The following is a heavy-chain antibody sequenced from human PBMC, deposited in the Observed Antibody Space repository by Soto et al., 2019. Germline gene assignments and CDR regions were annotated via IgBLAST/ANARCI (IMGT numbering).Heavy chain of an antibody. Sequence: GESLKISCAASGFSLSNYAVTWVRQAPGKGLEWVSRVGTGGITKYADSVRGRFSISRDSSKDTVNLEMNSLRADDTAVYICARGLYISGRVWGYDMWGQGTMVTVSS. CDR2: VGTGGIT. V-gene: IGHV3-23*01. CDR3: ARGLYISGRVWGYDM. CDR1: GFSLSNYA. D-gene: IGHD6-19*01. J-gene: IGHJ3*02.